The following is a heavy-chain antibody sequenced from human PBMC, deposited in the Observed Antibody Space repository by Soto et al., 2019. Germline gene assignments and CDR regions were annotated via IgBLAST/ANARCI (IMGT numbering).Heavy chain of an antibody. V-gene: IGHV3-48*02. CDR2: INKNGFTI. D-gene: IGHD6-19*01. CDR1: GFTLTTYS. CDR3: ARGAVNGTSLFDY. J-gene: IGHJ4*02. Sequence: GGSLRLSCAVSGFTLTTYSMNWVRQAPGKGLEWISFINKNGFTIYYADSVKGRFTISRDYAKNSLYLQMDSLRHEDTAVYYCARGAVNGTSLFDYWGLGTLVTVSS.